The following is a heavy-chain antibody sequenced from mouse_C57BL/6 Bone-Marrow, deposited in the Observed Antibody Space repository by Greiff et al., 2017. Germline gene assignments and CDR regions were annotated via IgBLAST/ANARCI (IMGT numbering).Heavy chain of an antibody. V-gene: IGHV1-9*01. Sequence: QVQLQQSGAELMKPGASVKLSCKATGYTFTGYWIEWVKQRPGHGLEWIGEILPGSGSTNYNEKFKGKATFTADTTSNTAYMQLSSLTTEDSAIYYCARELIYYYGSGYFYWCVDVWGTGTTVTVSS. CDR3: ARELIYYYGSGYFYWCVDV. J-gene: IGHJ1*03. CDR1: GYTFTGYW. CDR2: ILPGSGST. D-gene: IGHD1-1*01.